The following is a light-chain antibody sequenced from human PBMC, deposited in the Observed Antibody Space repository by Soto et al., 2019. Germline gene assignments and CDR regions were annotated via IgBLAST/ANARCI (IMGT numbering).Light chain of an antibody. CDR2: GAS. V-gene: IGKV3-20*01. Sequence: EIVLTQSPGTLSLSPGERATLSCRASQTVKSNSLAWYQQRPGQAPRLLIYGASSRATGIPDKFSGSGSGTDFTLTISRLEPEDFAVYYCQQYGSSPRTFGQGTKVDIK. CDR1: QTVKSNS. J-gene: IGKJ1*01. CDR3: QQYGSSPRT.